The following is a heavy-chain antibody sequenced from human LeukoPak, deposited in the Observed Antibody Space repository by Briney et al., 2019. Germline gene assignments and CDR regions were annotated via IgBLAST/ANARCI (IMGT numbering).Heavy chain of an antibody. CDR3: ATAPAAADSS. CDR1: GGSFSGYY. J-gene: IGHJ5*02. Sequence: PSETLSLTCAVYGGSFSGYYWSWIRQPPGKGLEWIGEINHSGSTNYNPSLKSRVTISVDTSKNQFSLKLSSVTAADTAVYYCATAPAAADSSWGQGTLVAVSS. D-gene: IGHD6-13*01. CDR2: INHSGST. V-gene: IGHV4-34*01.